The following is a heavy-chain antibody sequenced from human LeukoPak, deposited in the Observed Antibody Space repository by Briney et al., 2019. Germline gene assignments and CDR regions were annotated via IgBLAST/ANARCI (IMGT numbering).Heavy chain of an antibody. V-gene: IGHV4-31*03. D-gene: IGHD3-3*01. CDR1: GGSISSGGYY. CDR3: ARGLSADDWDFFKGITIFGVVIIPCYY. CDR2: IYYSGST. J-gene: IGHJ4*02. Sequence: SETLSLTCTVSGGSISSGGYYWSWIRQHPGKGLEWIGYIYYSGSTYYNPSLKSRVTISVDTSKNQFSLKLSSVTAADTAVYYCARGLSADDWDFFKGITIFGVVIIPCYYWGQGTLVTVSS.